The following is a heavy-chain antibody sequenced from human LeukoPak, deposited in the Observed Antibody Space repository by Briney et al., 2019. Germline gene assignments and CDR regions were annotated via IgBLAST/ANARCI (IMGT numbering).Heavy chain of an antibody. J-gene: IGHJ4*02. CDR2: IGRGV. CDR1: GFTFSSYS. CDR3: ARALYNVGWYPDYFDY. Sequence: GGSLRLSCAASGFTFSSYSMNWVRQAPGKGLEWVSHIGRGVTYADSVKGRFTISRDNTKNSVYLQMDSLRAEDTAVYYCARALYNVGWYPDYFDYWGQGTLVTVSS. D-gene: IGHD6-19*01. V-gene: IGHV3-21*05.